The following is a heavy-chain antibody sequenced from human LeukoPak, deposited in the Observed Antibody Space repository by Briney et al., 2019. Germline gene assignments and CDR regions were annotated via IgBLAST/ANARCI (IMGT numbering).Heavy chain of an antibody. CDR2: IKQDGSEK. J-gene: IGHJ4*02. CDR1: GFTFSSYW. V-gene: IGHV3-7*01. Sequence: GGSLRLGCAASGFTFSSYWMSWVRQAPGKGLEWVANIKQDGSEKYYVDSVKGRFTSSRDNAKNTLYLQMNSLRAEDTAVYYCASIMITFGGVSSFDYWGQGTLVTVSS. CDR3: ASIMITFGGVSSFDY. D-gene: IGHD3-16*01.